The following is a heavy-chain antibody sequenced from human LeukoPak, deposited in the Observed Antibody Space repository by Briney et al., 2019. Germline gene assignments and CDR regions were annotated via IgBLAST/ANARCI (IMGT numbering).Heavy chain of an antibody. CDR3: ARVGVGAKAAAFDI. CDR2: IYYSGDT. D-gene: IGHD1-26*01. CDR1: GGSVNGATYY. Sequence: PSETLSLTCTVSGGSVNGATYYWSWIRQPPGKGLEWIAYIYYSGDTKYSPSLKSRVTISVDTSKNQFSLKLSSVTAADTAVYYCARVGVGAKAAAFDIWGQGTMVTVSS. V-gene: IGHV4-61*01. J-gene: IGHJ3*02.